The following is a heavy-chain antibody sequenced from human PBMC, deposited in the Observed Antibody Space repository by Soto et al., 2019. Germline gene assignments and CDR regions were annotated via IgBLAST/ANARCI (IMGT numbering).Heavy chain of an antibody. Sequence: QVQLVQSGAEVKKPGSSVKVSCKASGGTFSSYTFSWVRQAPGQGLEWMGRIIPILGIVNYAQKFQGRVMITADKSTRTAYMELSSLRSEDTAVYYCAIGSYGNYYYAMDVWGQGTTVTVSS. CDR3: AIGSYGNYYYAMDV. D-gene: IGHD1-26*01. CDR1: GGTFSSYT. CDR2: IIPILGIV. V-gene: IGHV1-69*02. J-gene: IGHJ6*02.